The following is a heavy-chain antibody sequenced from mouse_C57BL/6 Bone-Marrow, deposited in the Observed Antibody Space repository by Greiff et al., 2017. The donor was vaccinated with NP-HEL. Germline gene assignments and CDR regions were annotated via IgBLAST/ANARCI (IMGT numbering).Heavy chain of an antibody. J-gene: IGHJ3*01. CDR1: GYSITSGYY. CDR2: ISYDGSN. D-gene: IGHD1-2*01. CDR3: ARSLGAY. V-gene: IGHV3-6*01. Sequence: EVQLQESGPGLVKPSQSLSLTCSVTGYSITSGYYWNWIRQFPGNKLEWMGYISYDGSNNYNPSLKNRISITRDTSKYQFFLKLNSVTTEDTATYYCARSLGAYWGQGTLVTVSA.